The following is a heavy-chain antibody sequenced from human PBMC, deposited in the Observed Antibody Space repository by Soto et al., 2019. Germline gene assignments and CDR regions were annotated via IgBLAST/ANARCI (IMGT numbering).Heavy chain of an antibody. V-gene: IGHV4-4*02. Sequence: QVQLQESGPGLVEPSGTLSLTCAVCGASINSNWWSWVRQPPGKGLEWIGEIYNTGRTNYNPSLQSRVTLSLDRFNNQFSLSLSSVTAADTAIYYCARHVGVSGTRGFDYWGQGTLVPVSS. CDR3: ARHVGVSGTRGFDY. J-gene: IGHJ4*02. CDR2: IYNTGRT. D-gene: IGHD6-19*01. CDR1: GASINSNW.